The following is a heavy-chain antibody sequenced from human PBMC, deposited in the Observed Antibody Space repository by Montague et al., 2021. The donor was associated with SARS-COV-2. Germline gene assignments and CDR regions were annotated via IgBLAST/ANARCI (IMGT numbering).Heavy chain of an antibody. J-gene: IGHJ6*02. D-gene: IGHD3-9*01. CDR1: GFTFSRYA. CDR3: ARDTAYYDILTGYFPRDPYYYYYYGMDV. CDR2: ISYDGSNK. Sequence: SLRLSCAASGFTFSRYALPWVRQAPGKGLDWVAVISYDGSNKYYSDSVKGRFSISRDNSKNPLYLQINSLRAEDTAVYYCARDTAYYDILTGYFPRDPYYYYYYGMDVWGQGTTVTVSS. V-gene: IGHV3-30-3*01.